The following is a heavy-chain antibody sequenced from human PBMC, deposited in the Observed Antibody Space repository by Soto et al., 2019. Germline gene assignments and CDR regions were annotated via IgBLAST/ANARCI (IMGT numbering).Heavy chain of an antibody. CDR1: GFTFSSYA. CDR2: ISGSGDTT. CDR3: AKADYSYSWAPGDY. J-gene: IGHJ4*02. Sequence: PGGSLRLSCAASGFTFSSYALNWVRQAPGKGLEWVSSISGSGDTTYYADSVKGRFTISRDNSKNTLYLQMNSLRVEDTALYYCAKADYSYSWAPGDYWGQGTLVTVSS. V-gene: IGHV3-23*01. D-gene: IGHD6-13*01.